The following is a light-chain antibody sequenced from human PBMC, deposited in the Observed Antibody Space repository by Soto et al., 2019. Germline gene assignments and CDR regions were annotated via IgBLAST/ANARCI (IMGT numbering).Light chain of an antibody. Sequence: EIVLTQSPGTLSLSPGERATLSCRASQSVGSGYLAWYQQKPGQAPRLLIYGASNRATGIPDRFSGSGSGTDFTLTISRLEPEDFASYYCQKYDHDPWTFGQGTKVEIK. CDR1: QSVGSGY. V-gene: IGKV3-20*01. CDR3: QKYDHDPWT. CDR2: GAS. J-gene: IGKJ1*01.